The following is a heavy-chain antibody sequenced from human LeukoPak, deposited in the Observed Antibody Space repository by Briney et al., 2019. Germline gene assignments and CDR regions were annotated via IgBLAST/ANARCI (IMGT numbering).Heavy chain of an antibody. CDR3: ARSLYDEGY. CDR1: GGSFSASY. J-gene: IGHJ4*02. D-gene: IGHD2/OR15-2a*01. V-gene: IGHV4-34*01. Sequence: SETLSLTCAVYGGSFSASYWSWIRQPPGKGLEWIGEISHSGSTKYNPFLKSRVTISVDTSKNQFSLRLSSVTAADTAVYYCARSLYDEGYWGQGNLVTVSS. CDR2: ISHSGST.